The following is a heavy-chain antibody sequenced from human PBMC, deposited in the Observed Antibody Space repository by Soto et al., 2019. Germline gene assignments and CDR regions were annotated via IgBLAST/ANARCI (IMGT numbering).Heavy chain of an antibody. J-gene: IGHJ6*02. CDR3: ARWERHAYGMDV. V-gene: IGHV1-69*06. Sequence: QVQLVQSGAEVKKPGSSVKVSCKAAGGTFSSYAISWVRQAPVQWLEWMGGIIPIFGTANYAQKFQGRVTITADKSTSTAYMELSSLRSEDTAVYYCARWERHAYGMDVWGQGTTVTVSS. D-gene: IGHD1-26*01. CDR1: GGTFSSYA. CDR2: IIPIFGTA.